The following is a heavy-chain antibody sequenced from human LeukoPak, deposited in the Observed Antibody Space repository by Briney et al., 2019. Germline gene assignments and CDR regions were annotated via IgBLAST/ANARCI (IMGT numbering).Heavy chain of an antibody. V-gene: IGHV3-53*01. Sequence: GGSLRLSCAVSGFTVSGNYMSWVRQAPGRGLEWVSLIYSGGTTYYADSVKGRFTISRDNAKNSLYLQMNSLRAEDTAVYYCARTGWGYYYMDVWGKGTTVTVSS. D-gene: IGHD3-9*01. CDR3: ARTGWGYYYMDV. CDR1: GFTVSGNY. J-gene: IGHJ6*03. CDR2: IYSGGTT.